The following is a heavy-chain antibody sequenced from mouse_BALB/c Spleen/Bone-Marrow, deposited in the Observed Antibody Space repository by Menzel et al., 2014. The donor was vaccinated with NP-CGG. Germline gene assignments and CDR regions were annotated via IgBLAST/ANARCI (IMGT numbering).Heavy chain of an antibody. D-gene: IGHD2-1*01. Sequence: VQLQQSGAELVRPGASVTLSCKASGYTFADYEMHWVKQTPVHGLEWIGAIDPETGGTAYNQKFKGKATLTADKSSSTAYMELRSLTSEDSAVYYCTREGYGNSYYFDDWGQGTTLTVSS. V-gene: IGHV1-15*01. J-gene: IGHJ2*01. CDR3: TREGYGNSYYFDD. CDR1: GYTFADYE. CDR2: IDPETGGT.